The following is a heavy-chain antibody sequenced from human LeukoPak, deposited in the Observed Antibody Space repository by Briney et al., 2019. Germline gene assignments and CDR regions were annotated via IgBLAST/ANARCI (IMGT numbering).Heavy chain of an antibody. D-gene: IGHD3-10*01. CDR1: GFTFSSYS. V-gene: IGHV3-21*01. J-gene: IGHJ4*02. Sequence: GGSLRLSCAASGFTFSSYSMNWVRQAPGKGLEWVSSISSSSSYIYYADSVKGRFTIFIDNAKNSLYLEMNSQRGEDTAVYYCARDGSGSEWGQGNLVTVSS. CDR3: ARDGSGSE. CDR2: ISSSSSYI.